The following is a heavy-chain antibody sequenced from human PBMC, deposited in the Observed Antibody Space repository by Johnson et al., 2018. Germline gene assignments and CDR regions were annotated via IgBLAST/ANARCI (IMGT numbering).Heavy chain of an antibody. V-gene: IGHV3-9*01. CDR3: ARDLAYSSSSTPFQH. J-gene: IGHJ1*01. CDR2: ISWNSGSI. D-gene: IGHD6-6*01. CDR1: GFTFDDYA. Sequence: EVQLVESGGGLVQPGRSLRLSCAASGFTFDDYAMHWVRQAPGKGLEWVSGISWNSGSIGYADSVKGRFTISRDNAKNSLYLQMNSLRAEDTAVYYGARDLAYSSSSTPFQHWGQGTLVTVSS.